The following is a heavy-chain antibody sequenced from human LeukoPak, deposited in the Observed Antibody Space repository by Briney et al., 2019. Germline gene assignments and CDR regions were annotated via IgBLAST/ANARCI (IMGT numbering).Heavy chain of an antibody. Sequence: GGSLRLSCSASGFTFSNYAMTWVRQAPGKGLEWVSAIGDSGRNTYYADSMRGRFTISRDNSKNMLYLQMNSLRAEDTAIYYCAKDPMVRGATYDCWGQGTWSPSPQ. D-gene: IGHD3-10*01. CDR1: GFTFSNYA. J-gene: IGHJ4*02. CDR2: IGDSGRNT. CDR3: AKDPMVRGATYDC. V-gene: IGHV3-23*01.